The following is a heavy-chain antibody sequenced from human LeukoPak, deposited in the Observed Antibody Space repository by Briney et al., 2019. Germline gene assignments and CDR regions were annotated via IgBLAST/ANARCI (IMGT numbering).Heavy chain of an antibody. CDR3: AKPTSGWYLGSYFDY. Sequence: GGSLRLSCAASGFTFSSYAMSWVRQAPGKGLEWDSAISGSGGSTYYADSVKGRFTISRDNSKNTLYLQMNSLRAEDTAVYYCAKPTSGWYLGSYFDYWGQGTLVTVSS. J-gene: IGHJ4*02. CDR2: ISGSGGST. D-gene: IGHD6-19*01. V-gene: IGHV3-23*01. CDR1: GFTFSSYA.